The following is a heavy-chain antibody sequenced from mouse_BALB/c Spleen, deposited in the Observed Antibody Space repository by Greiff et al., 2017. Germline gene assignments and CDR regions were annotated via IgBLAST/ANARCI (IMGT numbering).Heavy chain of an antibody. V-gene: IGHV5-17*02. J-gene: IGHJ3*01. Sequence: DVKLQESGGGLVQPGGSRKLSCAASGFTFSSFGMHWVRQAPEKGLEWVAYISSGSSTIYYADTVKGRFTISRDNPKNTLFLQMTSLRSEDTAMYYCAMDDYLFAYWGQGTLVTVSA. CDR2: ISSGSSTI. CDR1: GFTFSSFG. CDR3: AMDDYLFAY. D-gene: IGHD2-4*01.